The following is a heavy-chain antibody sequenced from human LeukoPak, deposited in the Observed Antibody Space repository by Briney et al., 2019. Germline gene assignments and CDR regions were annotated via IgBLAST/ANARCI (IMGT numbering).Heavy chain of an antibody. CDR2: ISYDGSNK. CDR3: ARDLGGLGKIDY. CDR1: GFTFSSYA. J-gene: IGHJ4*02. Sequence: GGSLRLSCAASGFTFSSYAMHWVRQAPGKGLEWVAVISYDGSNKYYADSVKGRFTISRDNSKNTLYLQMNSLRAEDTAVYYCARDLGGLGKIDYWGQGTLVTVSS. V-gene: IGHV3-30-3*01. D-gene: IGHD7-27*01.